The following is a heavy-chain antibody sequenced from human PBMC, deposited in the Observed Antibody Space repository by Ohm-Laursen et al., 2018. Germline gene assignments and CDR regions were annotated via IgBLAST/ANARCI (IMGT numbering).Heavy chain of an antibody. CDR1: GFTFSSYS. D-gene: IGHD6-19*01. CDR3: VRETIAVVGRGWFGT. CDR2: MTSSGSYI. J-gene: IGHJ5*02. Sequence: SLRLSCAASGFTFSSYSMNWVRQAPGKGLEWVSFMTSSGSYIYYADSVKGRFTISRDNAKNSLYLQMNSLRAEDTAVYYCVRETIAVVGRGWFGTWGQGTLVTVSS. V-gene: IGHV3-21*01.